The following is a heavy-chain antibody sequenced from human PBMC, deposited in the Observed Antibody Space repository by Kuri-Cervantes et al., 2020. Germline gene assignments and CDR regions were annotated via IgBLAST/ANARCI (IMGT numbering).Heavy chain of an antibody. J-gene: IGHJ4*02. V-gene: IGHV3-66*02. CDR3: ARDWGSSCPFFY. D-gene: IGHD6-13*01. CDR1: GFTVSSNY. CDR2: IYSGGST. Sequence: GESLKISCAASGFTVSSNYMSWVRQAPGKGLEWVSVIYSGGSTYYADSVKGRFTISRDNSKNTLYLQMNSLRAEDTAVYYCARDWGSSCPFFYWGQGTLVTVSS.